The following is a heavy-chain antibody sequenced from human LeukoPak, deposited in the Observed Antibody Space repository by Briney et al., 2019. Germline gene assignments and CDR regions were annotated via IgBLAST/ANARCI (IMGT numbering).Heavy chain of an antibody. V-gene: IGHV4-30-4*08. J-gene: IGHJ4*02. Sequence: SQTLSLICTVFGGSLRSGGFYWNWIRQLPGKGLEWMGYIYYSGSTNYNPSLKSRVTISLDTSKNQFSLRLSSVTAADTAVYYCARHGSVSSGASVWGQGSLVTVSS. CDR1: GGSLRSGGFY. CDR3: ARHGSVSSGASV. D-gene: IGHD3-22*01. CDR2: IYYSGST.